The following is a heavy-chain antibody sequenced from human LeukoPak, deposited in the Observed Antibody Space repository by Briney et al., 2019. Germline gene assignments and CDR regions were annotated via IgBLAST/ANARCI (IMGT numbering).Heavy chain of an antibody. CDR3: ARVVNYRGDDY. V-gene: IGHV4-34*01. D-gene: IGHD1-7*01. CDR1: AGSYSGYY. J-gene: IGHJ4*02. Sequence: PSETLSLTCAVYAGSYSGYYWSWIRQPPGKGLEWIGEINHSGSTNYNPSLKSRVTISVDTSKNQLSVKLSSVTAADTAVYYCARVVNYRGDDYWGQGTLVTVSS. CDR2: INHSGST.